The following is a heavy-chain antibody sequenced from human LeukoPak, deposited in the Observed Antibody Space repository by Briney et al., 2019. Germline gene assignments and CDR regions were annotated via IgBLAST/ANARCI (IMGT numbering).Heavy chain of an antibody. CDR1: GFTFSSYS. Sequence: PGGSLRLSCAASGFTFSSYSMNWVRQAPGKGLEWVSSISSSSSYIYYADSVKGRFTISRDNAKNSLYLQMNSLRAEDTAVYYCARGVIRGPGDPGMDVWGQGTTVTVSS. CDR2: ISSSSSYI. V-gene: IGHV3-21*01. D-gene: IGHD7-27*01. J-gene: IGHJ6*02. CDR3: ARGVIRGPGDPGMDV.